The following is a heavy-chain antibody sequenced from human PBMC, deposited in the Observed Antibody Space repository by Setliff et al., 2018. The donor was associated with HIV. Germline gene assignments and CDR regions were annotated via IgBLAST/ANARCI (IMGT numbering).Heavy chain of an antibody. V-gene: IGHV1-2*02. J-gene: IGHJ6*03. Sequence: ASVKVSCKTSGYTFTGYYVHWVRQAPGQGLEWMGWINPNNGDTNYAQKFQGRVTMTRDTSISTAYMELSSLKSDDTAVYYCAREGKFRYYYYMDVWGKGTTVTVSS. CDR1: GYTFTGYY. CDR3: AREGKFRYYYYMDV. CDR2: INPNNGDT. D-gene: IGHD3-10*01.